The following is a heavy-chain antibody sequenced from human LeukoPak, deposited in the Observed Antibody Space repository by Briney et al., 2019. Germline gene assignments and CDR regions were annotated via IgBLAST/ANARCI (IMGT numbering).Heavy chain of an antibody. J-gene: IGHJ3*02. Sequence: SSQTLSLTCTVSGDSISSGDYYWSWIRQPAGKGLEWIGRISSSGSTNYNPSLKSRVTISVDTSKNQFSLKLSSVTAADTAVYFCARGPYSYDSSGAFDIWGQGTMVTVSS. CDR3: ARGPYSYDSSGAFDI. CDR2: ISSSGST. D-gene: IGHD3-22*01. CDR1: GDSISSGDYY. V-gene: IGHV4-61*02.